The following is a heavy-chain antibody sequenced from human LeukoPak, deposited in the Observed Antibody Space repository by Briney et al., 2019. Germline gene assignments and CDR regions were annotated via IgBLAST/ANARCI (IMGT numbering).Heavy chain of an antibody. V-gene: IGHV4-34*01. CDR1: GGSFSGYY. Sequence: SETLSLTCAVYGGSFSGYYWSWIRQPPGKGLEWIGEINHSGSTNYNPSLKSRVTISVDTTKNQFSLKLSSVTAADTAVYYCARGIAAAGPFDYWGQGTLVTVSS. CDR2: INHSGST. D-gene: IGHD6-13*01. J-gene: IGHJ4*02. CDR3: ARGIAAAGPFDY.